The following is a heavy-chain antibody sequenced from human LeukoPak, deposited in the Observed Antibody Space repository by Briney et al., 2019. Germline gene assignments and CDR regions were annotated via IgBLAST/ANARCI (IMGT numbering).Heavy chain of an antibody. V-gene: IGHV3-30-3*01. Sequence: GRSLRLSCAASGFTFSSYAMHWVRQAPGKGLEWVAVISYDGSNKYYADSVKGRFTISRDNSKNTLYLQMYSLRAEDTAVYYCARDRSISDYGGNTGFDYWGQGTLVTVSS. J-gene: IGHJ4*02. CDR2: ISYDGSNK. CDR1: GFTFSSYA. D-gene: IGHD4-23*01. CDR3: ARDRSISDYGGNTGFDY.